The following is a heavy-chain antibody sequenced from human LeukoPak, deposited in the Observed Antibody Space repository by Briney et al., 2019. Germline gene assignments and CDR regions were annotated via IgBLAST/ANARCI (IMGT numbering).Heavy chain of an antibody. CDR1: GFTFSSYW. CDR2: ISSSSSYI. CDR3: ARDLHYGGNSGFDY. V-gene: IGHV3-21*01. J-gene: IGHJ4*02. D-gene: IGHD4-23*01. Sequence: PGGSLRLSCAASGFTFSSYWFHWVRQAPGKGLEWVSSISSSSSYIYYADSVKGRFTISRDNAKNSLYLQMNSLRAEDTAVYYCARDLHYGGNSGFDYWGQGTLVTVSS.